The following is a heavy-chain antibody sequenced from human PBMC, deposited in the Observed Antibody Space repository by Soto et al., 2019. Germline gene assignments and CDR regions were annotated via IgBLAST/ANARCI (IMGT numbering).Heavy chain of an antibody. J-gene: IGHJ5*02. CDR1: GGSLSDYY. V-gene: IGHV4-34*01. Sequence: QVQLQQWGAGLLKPSETLSLTCAVYGGSLSDYYWNWLRQPPGKGLEWIGEVNHRGSSSYNPSLKSRVDISVDTAMTQFSLKLRSVTAADTAVYYCARYQWNPGAFDPWGPGTPVIVSS. CDR3: ARYQWNPGAFDP. D-gene: IGHD1-20*01. CDR2: VNHRGSS.